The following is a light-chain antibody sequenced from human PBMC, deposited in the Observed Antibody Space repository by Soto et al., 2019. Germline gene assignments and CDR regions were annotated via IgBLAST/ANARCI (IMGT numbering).Light chain of an antibody. CDR2: RNN. V-gene: IGLV1-47*01. J-gene: IGLJ2*01. Sequence: QSVLTQPPSASGTPGQRVTISCSGSSSNIGSNYVYWYQQLPGTAPKLLMYRNNQRPSGVPDRFSGSKSGTSASLAISGLRSEDEDDYYCAAWDAGVSGPAFGGGTKLTVL. CDR3: AAWDAGVSGPA. CDR1: SSNIGSNY.